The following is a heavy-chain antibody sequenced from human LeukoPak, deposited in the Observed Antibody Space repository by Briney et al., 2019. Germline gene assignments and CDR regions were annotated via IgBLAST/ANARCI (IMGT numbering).Heavy chain of an antibody. D-gene: IGHD2-2*01. CDR3: AKAGVTVPAANVKWFDP. Sequence: GGSLRLSCAASGFTFSSYGMTWVRQAPGKGLEWVSAISGSGGSTYYADSVKGRFTISRDNSENTLYLQMNSLRAEDTAIYYCAKAGVTVPAANVKWFDPWGQGTPVTVSS. V-gene: IGHV3-23*01. CDR2: ISGSGGST. J-gene: IGHJ5*02. CDR1: GFTFSSYG.